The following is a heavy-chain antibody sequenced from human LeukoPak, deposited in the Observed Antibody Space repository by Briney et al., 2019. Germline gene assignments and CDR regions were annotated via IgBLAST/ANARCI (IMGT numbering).Heavy chain of an antibody. Sequence: GASVKVSCKASGYTFTSYYMHWMRQAAGQGLGWLGIINPSGGSTSYAQKFQGRVTMTRDTSTSTVYMELSSLRSEDTAVYYCARFPNTAMVMGLEYYYYGMDVWGQGTTVTVSS. CDR3: ARFPNTAMVMGLEYYYYGMDV. D-gene: IGHD5-18*01. V-gene: IGHV1-46*01. J-gene: IGHJ6*02. CDR2: INPSGGST. CDR1: GYTFTSYY.